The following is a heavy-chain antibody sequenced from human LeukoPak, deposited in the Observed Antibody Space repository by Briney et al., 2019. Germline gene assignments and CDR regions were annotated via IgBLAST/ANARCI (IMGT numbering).Heavy chain of an antibody. CDR1: GFTFSSYA. Sequence: GGSLRLSCAASGFTFSSYAMHWVRQAPGKGLEWVSGISGSGGSTYYADSVKGRFTISRDNSRNTLYLQMNSLRAEDTAVYYCAKSRASGTTHYYYYGMEVWGQGSTVTVSS. D-gene: IGHD1-1*01. CDR3: AKSRASGTTHYYYYGMEV. CDR2: ISGSGGST. J-gene: IGHJ6*02. V-gene: IGHV3-23*01.